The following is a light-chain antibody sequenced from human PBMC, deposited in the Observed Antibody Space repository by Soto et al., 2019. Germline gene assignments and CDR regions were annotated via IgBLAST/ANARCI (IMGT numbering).Light chain of an antibody. J-gene: IGKJ1*01. CDR2: GAS. CDR1: QSVSSSY. Sequence: EIVFTQSPGTLSLSHGERATLSCRASQSVSSSYLAWYQQKPGQAPRLLIYGASSRATGIPDRFSGSGSGTDFTLTISRLEPEDFAVYYCQQYGSPLTFGQGTKV. V-gene: IGKV3-20*01. CDR3: QQYGSPLT.